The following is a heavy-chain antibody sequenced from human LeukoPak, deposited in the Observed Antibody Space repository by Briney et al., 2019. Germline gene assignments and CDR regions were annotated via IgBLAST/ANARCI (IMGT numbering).Heavy chain of an antibody. Sequence: PGRSLRLSCASSGFTFSSYGMHWVRQAPGKGLEWVAVIWYDGSNKYYADSVKGRFTISRDNSKNTLYLQMNSLRAQDTAVYFCARDHYYRSGSYIFDYWRQGTLVTVSP. CDR1: GFTFSSYG. CDR3: ARDHYYRSGSYIFDY. J-gene: IGHJ4*02. D-gene: IGHD3-10*01. V-gene: IGHV3-33*01. CDR2: IWYDGSNK.